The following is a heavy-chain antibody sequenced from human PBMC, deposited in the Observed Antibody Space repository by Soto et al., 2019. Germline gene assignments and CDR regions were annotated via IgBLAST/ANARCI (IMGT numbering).Heavy chain of an antibody. CDR3: ARAPDGYPYYFDY. V-gene: IGHV4-59*01. D-gene: IGHD5-12*01. Sequence: SETLSLTCTVSGGSISSYYWSWIRQPPGKGLEWIGYVFYSGSTNYNPSLKSRVTISVDTSKNQFSLKLSSVTAADTAVYYCARAPDGYPYYFDYWGQGTLVTVSS. J-gene: IGHJ4*02. CDR2: VFYSGST. CDR1: GGSISSYY.